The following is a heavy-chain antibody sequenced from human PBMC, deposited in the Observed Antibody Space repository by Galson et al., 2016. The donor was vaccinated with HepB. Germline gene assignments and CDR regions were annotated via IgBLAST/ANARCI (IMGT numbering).Heavy chain of an antibody. D-gene: IGHD3-22*01. Sequence: SLRLSCAASGFSFRSYGMHWVRQAPGTGLEWVAVISYDGSNKFYSDYAKGRVTISRDNSKNPLSLQINSLRVEDTAVYCCAKALKDYYHSSGFFDYWGQGTLVSVSS. CDR1: GFSFRSYG. V-gene: IGHV3-30*18. CDR2: ISYDGSNK. J-gene: IGHJ4*02. CDR3: AKALKDYYHSSGFFDY.